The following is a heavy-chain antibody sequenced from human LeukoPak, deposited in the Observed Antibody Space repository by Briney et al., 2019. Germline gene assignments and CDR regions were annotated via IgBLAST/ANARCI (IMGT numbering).Heavy chain of an antibody. D-gene: IGHD2-8*01. V-gene: IGHV3-7*01. Sequence: PGGSLRLSCAASGFTFSSYAMSWVRQAPGKGLEWVANIKQDGSEKYYVDSVEGRFTISRDNAKNSLYLQMNSLRAEDTAVYYCARDVRHFDYWGQGTLVTVPS. CDR1: GFTFSSYA. J-gene: IGHJ4*02. CDR3: ARDVRHFDY. CDR2: IKQDGSEK.